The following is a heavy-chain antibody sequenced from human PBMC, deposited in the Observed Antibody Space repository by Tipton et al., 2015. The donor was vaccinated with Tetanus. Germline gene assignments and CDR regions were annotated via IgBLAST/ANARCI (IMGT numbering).Heavy chain of an antibody. Sequence: LRLSCNVSGGSINTGDYYWSWIRQSPGKGLERIGHVYYSGRTYYNPPLKSRVTISADMSKNQFSLKLTSVTAADTATYYCARMGFTYGQVVYWGQGTLVTVAS. CDR2: VYYSGRT. D-gene: IGHD5-18*01. J-gene: IGHJ4*02. CDR1: GGSINTGDYY. V-gene: IGHV4-30-4*01. CDR3: ARMGFTYGQVVY.